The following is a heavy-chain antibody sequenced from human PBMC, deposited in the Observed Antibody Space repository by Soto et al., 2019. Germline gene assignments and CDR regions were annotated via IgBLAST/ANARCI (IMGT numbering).Heavy chain of an antibody. J-gene: IGHJ3*02. CDR2: IYYSGNT. CDR3: SRDRRYCSGGSCYLGAFAI. Sequence: SETLSLTCIVSGGSISSNDFYWSWIRQHPGKGLEWIGYIYYSGNTYYNSSLKSRVTISVDTSKNQFSLKLSSVTAADTAVYYCSRDRRYCSGGSCYLGAFAIWGQGTLVTVSS. D-gene: IGHD2-15*01. V-gene: IGHV4-61*08. CDR1: GGSISSNDFY.